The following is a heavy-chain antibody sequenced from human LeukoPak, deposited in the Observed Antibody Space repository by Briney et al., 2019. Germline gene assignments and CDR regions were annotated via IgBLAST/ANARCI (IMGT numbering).Heavy chain of an antibody. V-gene: IGHV3-30*02. CDR3: AKDQAGTWGLDY. J-gene: IGHJ4*02. CDR1: GFTFSSYG. CDR2: VRPDGSSN. Sequence: GGSLRLSCAASGFTFSSYGMHWVRQAPGKGLEWVALVRPDGSSNYYADSVKGRFTISRDNSKSTLYLQMNSLRAEDTAFYYCAKDQAGTWGLDYWGQGTLVTVSS. D-gene: IGHD3-10*01.